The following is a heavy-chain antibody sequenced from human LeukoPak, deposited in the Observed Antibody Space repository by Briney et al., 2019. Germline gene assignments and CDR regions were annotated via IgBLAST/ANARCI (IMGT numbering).Heavy chain of an antibody. CDR3: ARGEVGGSHGIAFDY. CDR1: GYTFISYG. D-gene: IGHD1-26*01. V-gene: IGHV1-18*01. CDR2: ISAYNGNT. Sequence: GASVKVSCKASGYTFISYGISWVRQAPGQGLEWMGWISAYNGNTNYAQKFQGRVTMTTDTSTSTAYMELRSLRSDDTAVYYCARGEVGGSHGIAFDYWGQGTLVTVSS. J-gene: IGHJ4*02.